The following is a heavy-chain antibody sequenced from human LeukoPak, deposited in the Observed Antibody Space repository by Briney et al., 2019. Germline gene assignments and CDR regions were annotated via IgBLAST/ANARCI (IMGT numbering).Heavy chain of an antibody. CDR3: ARLLSGYCGGDCYSTVLDY. CDR1: GGSISSYY. CDR2: IYYSGST. V-gene: IGHV4-59*08. Sequence: SETLSLTCTVSGGSISSYYWSWIRQPPGKGLEWIGYIYYSGSTNYNPSLKSRVTISVDTSKNQFSLKLSSVTAADTAVYYCARLLSGYCGGDCYSTVLDYWGQGTLVTVSS. J-gene: IGHJ4*02. D-gene: IGHD2-21*02.